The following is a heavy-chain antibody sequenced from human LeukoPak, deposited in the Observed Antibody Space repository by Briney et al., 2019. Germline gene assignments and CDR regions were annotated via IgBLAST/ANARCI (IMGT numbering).Heavy chain of an antibody. CDR2: IYSSGRT. Sequence: PSETLSLTCTVSGGSISSGSHYWSWIRQPAGKGLEWIGRIYSSGRTNYNPSFKSRVTQSVDTSKNQFSLKLSSVTAADTAVYYCARGMWIPDALDIWGQGTMVTVSS. CDR1: GGSISSGSHY. D-gene: IGHD5-12*01. J-gene: IGHJ3*02. CDR3: ARGMWIPDALDI. V-gene: IGHV4-61*02.